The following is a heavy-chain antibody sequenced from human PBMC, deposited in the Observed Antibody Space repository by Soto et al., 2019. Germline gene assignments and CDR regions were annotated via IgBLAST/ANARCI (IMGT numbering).Heavy chain of an antibody. CDR3: AREEKQLSRYGGDFDY. Sequence: SETLSIGCSVSDGSVNIGNYYGSWIRQPPGKGLEWIGHIYYIGTTDYNPSLKSRVTISVDTSKNQFSLKVTSVTAADTAVYFCAREEKQLSRYGGDFDYWGQGILVTVSS. CDR1: DGSVNIGNYY. D-gene: IGHD3-16*01. V-gene: IGHV4-61*01. CDR2: IYYIGTT. J-gene: IGHJ4*02.